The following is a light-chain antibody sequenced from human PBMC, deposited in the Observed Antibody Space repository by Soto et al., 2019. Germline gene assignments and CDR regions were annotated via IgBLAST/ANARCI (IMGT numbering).Light chain of an antibody. CDR1: QGIGNN. Sequence: DIQMTQSPSSLSASVGDRVTITCRASQGIGNNLGWYQQKPGKAPKRLIYAASTLQSGVPSRFSGSGSGTEFTLTINSLQPEDFATYYCLQHKSYPSTFGGGTKVEIK. CDR3: LQHKSYPST. J-gene: IGKJ4*01. V-gene: IGKV1-17*01. CDR2: AAS.